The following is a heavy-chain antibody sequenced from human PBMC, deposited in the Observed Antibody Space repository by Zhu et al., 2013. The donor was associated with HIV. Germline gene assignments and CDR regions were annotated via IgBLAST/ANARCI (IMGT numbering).Heavy chain of an antibody. J-gene: IGHJ5*02. CDR2: ISAYNGNT. Sequence: QIQLVQSGAEVKKPGASVKVSCKASGYTFTSYGISWVRQAPGQGLEWMGWISAYNGNTNYAQKLQGRVTMTTDTSTSTAYMELRSLRSDDTAVYYCARDLLRRSRYCSSTSCGMYNWFDPWGQGTLVTVSS. D-gene: IGHD2-2*01. CDR1: GYTFTSYG. V-gene: IGHV1-18*04. CDR3: ARDLLRRSRYCSSTSCGMYNWFDP.